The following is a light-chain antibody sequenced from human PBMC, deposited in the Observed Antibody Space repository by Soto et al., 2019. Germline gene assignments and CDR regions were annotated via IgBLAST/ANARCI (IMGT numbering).Light chain of an antibody. CDR1: SSNIGAGYD. J-gene: IGLJ2*01. Sequence: QSVLTQPPSVSGAPGQRVTISCTGSSSNIGAGYDVHWYQHLPGTAPKLHIYGNINRPSGVPDRFSGSKSDTSASLAITGLQAEDEADYYCQSYDSSLSVVFGGGTKLTVL. CDR2: GNI. CDR3: QSYDSSLSVV. V-gene: IGLV1-40*01.